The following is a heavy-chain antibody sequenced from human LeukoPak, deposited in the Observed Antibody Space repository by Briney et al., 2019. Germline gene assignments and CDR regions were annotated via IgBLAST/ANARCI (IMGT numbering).Heavy chain of an antibody. V-gene: IGHV4-59*01. CDR3: ARAIYGGNSEWPFGI. CDR1: GGSISTYY. J-gene: IGHJ3*02. Sequence: SETLSLTCTVSGGSISTYYWSWIRQPPGKGLEWIGYIYYTGSTNYNPSLKSRVTISVDTSKNQFSLKLSSVTAADTAVYYCARAIYGGNSEWPFGIWGQGTMVTVSS. CDR2: IYYTGST. D-gene: IGHD4-23*01.